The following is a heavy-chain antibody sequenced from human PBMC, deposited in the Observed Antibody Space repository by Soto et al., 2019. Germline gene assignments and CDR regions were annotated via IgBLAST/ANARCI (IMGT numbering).Heavy chain of an antibody. D-gene: IGHD2-15*01. CDR1: GFSFSNYA. Sequence: EVQLVESGGGLVQPGGSLRLSCAASGFSFSNYAMNWVRQAPGKGLEWLSYISLSDSTIYYADSVRGRFTISRDNAKNSLYLQMNSLRDEDTAVYYCSRDRYCSGESCPRQSPDYWGQGTLVTVSS. CDR2: ISLSDSTI. CDR3: SRDRYCSGESCPRQSPDY. J-gene: IGHJ4*02. V-gene: IGHV3-48*02.